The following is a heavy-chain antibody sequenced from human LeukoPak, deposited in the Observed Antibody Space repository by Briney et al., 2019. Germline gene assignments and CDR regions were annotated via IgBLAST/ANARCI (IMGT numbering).Heavy chain of an antibody. Sequence: PSETLSLTCTVSGGPISSYYWSWIRQPPGKGLEWIGYIYYSGSTNYNPSLKSRVTISVDTSKNQFSLKLSSVTAADTAVYYCARDLSSGWYSRYNWFDPWGQGTLVTVSS. D-gene: IGHD6-19*01. V-gene: IGHV4-59*01. J-gene: IGHJ5*02. CDR2: IYYSGST. CDR3: ARDLSSGWYSRYNWFDP. CDR1: GGPISSYY.